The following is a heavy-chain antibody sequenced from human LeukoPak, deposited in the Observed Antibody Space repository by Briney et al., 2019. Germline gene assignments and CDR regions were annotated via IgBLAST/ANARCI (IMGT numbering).Heavy chain of an antibody. V-gene: IGHV3-7*03. CDR3: AKNLAYGDPGA. Sequence: GGSLRLSCAASGFTISGYWMSWVRQAPGKGPERVANIRQDGGEFYYVDSVKGRFTISRDNSKNTLYLQMNSLRAEDTAVYYCAKNLAYGDPGAWGQGTLVTVSS. D-gene: IGHD4-17*01. CDR2: IRQDGGEF. J-gene: IGHJ5*02. CDR1: GFTISGYW.